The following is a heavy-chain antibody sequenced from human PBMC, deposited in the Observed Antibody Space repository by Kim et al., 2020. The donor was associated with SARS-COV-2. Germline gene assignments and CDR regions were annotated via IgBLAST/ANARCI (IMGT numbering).Heavy chain of an antibody. CDR1: GGSISSYY. D-gene: IGHD1-26*01. CDR2: IYYSGST. Sequence: SETLSLTCTVSGGSISSYYWSWIRQPPGKGLEWIGYIYYSGSTNYNPSLKSRVTISVDTSKNQFSLKLSSVTAADTAVYYCARDEATLEFDYWGQGTLVTVSS. CDR3: ARDEATLEFDY. V-gene: IGHV4-59*01. J-gene: IGHJ4*02.